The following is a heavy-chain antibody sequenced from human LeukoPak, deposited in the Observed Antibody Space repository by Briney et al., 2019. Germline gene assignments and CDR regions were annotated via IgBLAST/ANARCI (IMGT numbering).Heavy chain of an antibody. D-gene: IGHD5-12*01. CDR1: GFTFSIHW. CDR3: VRVDKKFEDSGYRSFDW. CDR2: IKEDSSDK. J-gene: IGHJ4*02. V-gene: IGHV3-7*01. Sequence: PGGSLRLSCAASGFTFSIHWMSWVRQAPGKGLEWVANIKEDSSDKWYVDSVKGRFTISRDNVENSLYLQMNSLGAEDTAVYYCVRVDKKFEDSGYRSFDWWGQGTLVSVSS.